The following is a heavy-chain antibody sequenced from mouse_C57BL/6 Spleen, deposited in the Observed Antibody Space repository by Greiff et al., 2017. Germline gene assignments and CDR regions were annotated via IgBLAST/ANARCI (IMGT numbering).Heavy chain of an antibody. CDR2: IRLKSDNYAT. D-gene: IGHD1-1*01. CDR3: TPYYYGSSPWFAY. J-gene: IGHJ3*01. Sequence: EVKLEESGGGLVQPGGSMKLSCVASGFTFSNYWMNWVRQSPEKGLEWVAQIRLKSDNYATHYAESVKGRFTISRDDSKSSVSLQMNNLRAEDTGIYYCTPYYYGSSPWFAYWGQGTLVTVSA. V-gene: IGHV6-3*01. CDR1: GFTFSNYW.